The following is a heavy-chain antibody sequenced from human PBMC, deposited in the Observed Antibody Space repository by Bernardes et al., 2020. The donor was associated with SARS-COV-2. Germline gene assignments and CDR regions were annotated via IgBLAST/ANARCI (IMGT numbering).Heavy chain of an antibody. V-gene: IGHV4-39*01. CDR1: GGTISSSNYY. CDR2: IYSSGNS. D-gene: IGHD2-21*01. CDR3: AGSSCGIDCYIGGLRSWDYGMDG. Sequence: TLSLTCTVSGGTISSSNYYWGWIRQAPGKGLEWIGSIYSSGNSYYSPSLQSRATEPVDTSKNQFSLSLSFVTAADTAVYYCAGSSCGIDCYIGGLRSWDYGMDGWGPGTTVTVSS. J-gene: IGHJ6*02.